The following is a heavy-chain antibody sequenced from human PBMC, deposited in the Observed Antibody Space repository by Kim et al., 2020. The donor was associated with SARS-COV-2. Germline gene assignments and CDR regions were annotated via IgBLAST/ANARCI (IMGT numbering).Heavy chain of an antibody. CDR2: IYYSGST. V-gene: IGHV4-30-4*01. D-gene: IGHD6-19*01. CDR1: GGSISSGDYY. Sequence: SETLSLTCTVSGGSISSGDYYWSWIRQPPGKGLEWIGYIYYSGSTYYNPSLKSRVTISXXTSKNQFSLKLSSVTAADXAVYYXARVPQXVAXXYYXXXG. CDR3: ARVPQXVAXXYYXXXG. J-gene: IGHJ6*01.